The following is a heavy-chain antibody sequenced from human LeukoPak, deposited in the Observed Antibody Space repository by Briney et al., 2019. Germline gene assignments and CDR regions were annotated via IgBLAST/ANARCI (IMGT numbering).Heavy chain of an antibody. CDR2: VYYSGST. Sequence: SETLSLTCTVSGGSINSSSHFWGWIRQPAGKGLEWIGSVYYSGSTYHNPSLKSRVTISVDTSKNQFSLKLSSVTAADTAVYYCAREGEYSNRLDPWGQGTLVTVSS. V-gene: IGHV4-39*07. J-gene: IGHJ5*02. CDR3: AREGEYSNRLDP. D-gene: IGHD3-16*01. CDR1: GGSINSSSHF.